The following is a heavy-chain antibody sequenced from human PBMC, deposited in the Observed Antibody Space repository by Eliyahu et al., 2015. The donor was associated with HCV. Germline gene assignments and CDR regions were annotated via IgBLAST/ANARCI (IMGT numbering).Heavy chain of an antibody. J-gene: IGHJ4*02. Sequence: EVQLLESGGGLVQPGGSLRLSCAASGFXFSNYAMXWVRQAPGKGLEWVSAISGSGGSTYYADSVKGRFTISRDNSKNTLYLQMSSLRAEDTAVYYCAKDRYWGATTPFDYWGQGTLVTVSS. D-gene: IGHD1-26*01. CDR3: AKDRYWGATTPFDY. V-gene: IGHV3-23*01. CDR2: ISGSGGST. CDR1: GFXFSNYA.